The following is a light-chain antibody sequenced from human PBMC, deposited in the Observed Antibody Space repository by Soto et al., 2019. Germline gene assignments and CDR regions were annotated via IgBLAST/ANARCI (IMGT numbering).Light chain of an antibody. CDR1: QSVSSW. CDR2: KAS. V-gene: IGKV1-5*03. CDR3: QHYNIYPLT. Sequence: DIQMTQSPSTLSASVGDRVTITCRASQSVSSWLAWYQQKPGKAPKLLIYKASSLESGVPSRFSSSGSGTEFTLTISSLQPDDFATYYCQHYNIYPLTFGGGTKVEIK. J-gene: IGKJ4*01.